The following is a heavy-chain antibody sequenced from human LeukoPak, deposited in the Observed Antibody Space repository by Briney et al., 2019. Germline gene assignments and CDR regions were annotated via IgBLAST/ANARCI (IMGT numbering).Heavy chain of an antibody. J-gene: IGHJ6*02. CDR1: GYTFTGYY. Sequence: GASVKVSCKASGYTFTGYYMHWVRQAPGQGLEWMGWINPNSGGTNYAQKFQGRVTMTRDTSISTAYMELSRLRSDDTAVYYFASFLRLAPGYYYGMDVWGQGTTVTVSS. D-gene: IGHD3-16*01. V-gene: IGHV1-2*02. CDR3: ASFLRLAPGYYYGMDV. CDR2: INPNSGGT.